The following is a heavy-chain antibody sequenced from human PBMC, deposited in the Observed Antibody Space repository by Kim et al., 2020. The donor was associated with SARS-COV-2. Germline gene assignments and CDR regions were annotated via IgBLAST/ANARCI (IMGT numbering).Heavy chain of an antibody. CDR2: IYSGGST. D-gene: IGHD4-17*01. CDR3: ARVEVTTVVTPLWFDP. J-gene: IGHJ5*02. CDR1: GFTVSSNY. V-gene: IGHV3-53*01. Sequence: GGSLRLSCAASGFTVSSNYMSWVRQAPGKGLEWVSVIYSGGSTYYADSVKGRFTISRDNSKNTLYLQMNSLRAEDTAVYYCARVEVTTVVTPLWFDPWGQGTLVTVSS.